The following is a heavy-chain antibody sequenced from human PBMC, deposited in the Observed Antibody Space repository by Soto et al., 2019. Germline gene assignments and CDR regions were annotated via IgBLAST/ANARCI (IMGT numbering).Heavy chain of an antibody. D-gene: IGHD6-19*01. Sequence: SETLSLTCAVYGGSFSGYYWSWIRQPPGKGLEWIGEINHSGSTNYNPSLKSRVTISVDTSKNQFSLKLSSVTAADTAVYYCARVSSGWRFDYWGQGTLVTVSS. CDR2: INHSGST. J-gene: IGHJ4*02. CDR3: ARVSSGWRFDY. CDR1: GGSFSGYY. V-gene: IGHV4-34*01.